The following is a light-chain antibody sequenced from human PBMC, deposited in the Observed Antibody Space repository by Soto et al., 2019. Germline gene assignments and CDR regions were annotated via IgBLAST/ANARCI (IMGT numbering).Light chain of an antibody. CDR3: QQSYTTPWT. CDR1: QGISSY. J-gene: IGKJ1*01. V-gene: IGKV1-8*01. CDR2: DAS. Sequence: AIRMTQSPSSFSASTGDRVTITCRASQGISSYLAWYQQKPGKAPKLLIYDASSLESGVPSRFSGSGSGTEFTLTISSLQPEDFATYYCQQSYTTPWTFGQGTKVDIK.